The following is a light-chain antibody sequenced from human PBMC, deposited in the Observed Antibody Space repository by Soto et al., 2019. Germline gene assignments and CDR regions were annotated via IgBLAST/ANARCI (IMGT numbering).Light chain of an antibody. J-gene: IGKJ5*01. CDR1: QSVRTK. CDR3: QQRSNWPH. Sequence: ERVMTQSPATLSVSPGEGATLSCRASQSVRTKLAWYQQKAGQAPRLLIYGASTRASGVSDRFSGSGSGTEYTLTISRLQSEDFAVYYCQQRSNWPHFGQGTRLEIK. V-gene: IGKV3-15*01. CDR2: GAS.